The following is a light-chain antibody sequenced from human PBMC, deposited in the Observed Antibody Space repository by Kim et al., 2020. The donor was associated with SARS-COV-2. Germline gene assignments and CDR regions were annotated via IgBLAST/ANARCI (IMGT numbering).Light chain of an antibody. Sequence: VTISCTGSSSNIGAGYDVHGYQQLPGTAPKLLIYGNSNRPSGVPDRFSGSKSGTSASLAITGLQAEDEADYYCQSYDSSLSGSGVVFGGGTQLTVL. CDR3: QSYDSSLSGSGVV. CDR2: GNS. V-gene: IGLV1-40*01. CDR1: SSNIGAGYD. J-gene: IGLJ2*01.